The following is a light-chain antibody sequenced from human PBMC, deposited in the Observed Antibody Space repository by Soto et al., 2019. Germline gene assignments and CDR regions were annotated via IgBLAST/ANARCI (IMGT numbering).Light chain of an antibody. V-gene: IGKV3-20*01. CDR1: QSVSSSY. CDR2: GAS. CDR3: QQYGSSHPKT. J-gene: IGKJ1*01. Sequence: EIVLTQSPATLSLSPGERATLSCRASQSVSSSYLAWYQQKPGQAPRLLIYGASSRATGIPDRFSGSGSGTDFTLTISRLEPEDFAVYYCQQYGSSHPKTFGQGTKVDIK.